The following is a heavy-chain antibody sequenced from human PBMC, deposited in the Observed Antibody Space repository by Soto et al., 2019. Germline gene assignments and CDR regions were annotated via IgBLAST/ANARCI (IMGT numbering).Heavy chain of an antibody. J-gene: IGHJ4*02. CDR3: AHRDYRSGFFDY. CDR1: GGSISSGGYS. D-gene: IGHD2-15*01. CDR2: IYHSGST. Sequence: PSETLSLTSAVSGGSISSGGYSWSWIRQPPGKGLEWIGYIYHSGSTYYNPSLKSRVTISVDRSKNQVVLTMTTMDPVDTATYYCAHRDYRSGFFDYWGQGVLVTVSS. V-gene: IGHV4-30-2*02.